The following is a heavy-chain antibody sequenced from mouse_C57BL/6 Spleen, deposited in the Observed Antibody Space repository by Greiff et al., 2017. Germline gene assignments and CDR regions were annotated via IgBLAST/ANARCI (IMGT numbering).Heavy chain of an antibody. D-gene: IGHD1-1*01. V-gene: IGHV1-82*01. J-gene: IGHJ1*03. CDR3: ARLLRGYFDV. Sequence: VKLQESGPELVKPGASVKISCKASGYAFSSSWMNWVKQRPGKGLEWIGRIYPGDGDTNYNGKFTGKATLTADKSSSTAYMQLSSLTSEDSAVYFCARLLRGYFDVWGTGTTVTVSS. CDR1: GYAFSSSW. CDR2: IYPGDGDT.